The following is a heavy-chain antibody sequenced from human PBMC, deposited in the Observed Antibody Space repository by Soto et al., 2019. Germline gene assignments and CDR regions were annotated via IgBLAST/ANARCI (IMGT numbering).Heavy chain of an antibody. D-gene: IGHD3-9*01. Sequence: GASVKVSCKASGGTFSSYAISWVRQAPGQGLEWMGGIIPIFGTANYAQKFQGRVTITADESTSTAYMELSSLRSGDTAVYYCARDQRYFDWAPPYYYYGMDVWGQGTTVTVSS. CDR1: GGTFSSYA. V-gene: IGHV1-69*13. CDR2: IIPIFGTA. CDR3: ARDQRYFDWAPPYYYYGMDV. J-gene: IGHJ6*02.